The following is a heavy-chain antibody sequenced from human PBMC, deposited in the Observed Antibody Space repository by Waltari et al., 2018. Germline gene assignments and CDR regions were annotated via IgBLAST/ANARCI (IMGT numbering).Heavy chain of an antibody. CDR3: ARGMGDI. D-gene: IGHD3-16*01. CDR2: IKPDANVR. V-gene: IGHV3-74*01. J-gene: IGHJ4*02. CDR1: GFMSSNW. Sequence: EVQLVESGGGLVQPGGSLRLSCEASGFMSSNWMHWVRQAPGKWLVWSSSIKPDANVRTYTDSVKGRVTVSRDYARNTLYLQMSSLRVEDTAVYYCARGMGDIWGQGTLVTVSS.